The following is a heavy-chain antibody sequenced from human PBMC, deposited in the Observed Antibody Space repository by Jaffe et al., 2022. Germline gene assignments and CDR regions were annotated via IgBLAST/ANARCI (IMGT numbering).Heavy chain of an antibody. Sequence: QVQLVESGGGVVQPGGSLRLSCAASGFTFSSYGMHWVRQAPGKGLEWVAFIRYDGSNKYYADSVKGRFTISRDNSKNTLYLQMNSLRAEDTAVYYCAKDRVVRGVISRNWFDPWGQGTLVTVSS. D-gene: IGHD3-10*01. J-gene: IGHJ5*02. CDR2: IRYDGSNK. CDR1: GFTFSSYG. CDR3: AKDRVVRGVISRNWFDP. V-gene: IGHV3-30*02.